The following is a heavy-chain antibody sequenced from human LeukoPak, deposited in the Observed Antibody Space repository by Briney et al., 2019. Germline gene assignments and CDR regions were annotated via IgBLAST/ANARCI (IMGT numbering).Heavy chain of an antibody. D-gene: IGHD3-22*01. CDR3: ARPYYYDSRIDP. V-gene: IGHV4-30-4*01. CDR1: GGSISNGDYY. Sequence: SETLSLTCTVAGGSISNGDYYWSWIRQPPGKGLEWIAYMYYSGSTYYNPSLKSRVTMSADTSKNQLSLKLSSVTAADTALYYCARPYYYDSRIDPWGQGILVTVSS. CDR2: MYYSGST. J-gene: IGHJ5*02.